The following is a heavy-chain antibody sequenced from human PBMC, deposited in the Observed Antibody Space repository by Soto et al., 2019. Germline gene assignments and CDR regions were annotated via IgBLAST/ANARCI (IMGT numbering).Heavy chain of an antibody. D-gene: IGHD6-6*01. V-gene: IGHV4-59*01. CDR1: GVSIISYY. J-gene: IGHJ5*02. CDR3: ARVSIGWLAP. CDR2: IYYSGST. Sequence: PSETLSLTCTVSGVSIISYYWSWIRQPPWKGLEWIGYIYYSGSTNYNPSLKSRVTISVDTSKNQFSLKLSSVTAADTAVYYCARVSIGWLAPSGKGNLVTVYS.